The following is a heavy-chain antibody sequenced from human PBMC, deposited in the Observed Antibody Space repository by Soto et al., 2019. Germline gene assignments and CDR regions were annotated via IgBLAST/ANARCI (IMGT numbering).Heavy chain of an antibody. CDR1: GGSISSGGYY. CDR2: IYYSGST. J-gene: IGHJ1*01. Sequence: PSETLSLTCTVSGGSISSGGYYWSWIRQHPGKGLEWIGYIYYSGSTYYNPSLKSRVTISVDTSKNQFSLKLSSVTAADTAVYYCANCSGGSCRYFQHWGQGTLVTVSS. CDR3: ANCSGGSCRYFQH. V-gene: IGHV4-31*03. D-gene: IGHD2-15*01.